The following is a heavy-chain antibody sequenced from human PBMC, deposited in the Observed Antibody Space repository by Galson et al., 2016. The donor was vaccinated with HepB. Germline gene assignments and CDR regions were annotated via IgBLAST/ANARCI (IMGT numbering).Heavy chain of an antibody. CDR2: TRNKAAGYTT. Sequence: SLRLSCAASGFTFNDHFIDWVLQAPGKGLDWVGRTRNKAAGYTTEYAASVRGRFTISRDESKNSVYLQMDSLKNEDTAVYYCTRAAGTPEYYYAMDLWGEGATVTVSS. D-gene: IGHD3-16*01. V-gene: IGHV3-72*01. CDR3: TRAAGTPEYYYAMDL. J-gene: IGHJ6*04. CDR1: GFTFNDHF.